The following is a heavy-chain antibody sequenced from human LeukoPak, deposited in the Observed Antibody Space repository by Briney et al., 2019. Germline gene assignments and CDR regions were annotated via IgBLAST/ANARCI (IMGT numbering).Heavy chain of an antibody. CDR3: ARRGTAMVSWFDP. V-gene: IGHV4-59*08. CDR2: IYYSGST. D-gene: IGHD5-18*01. Sequence: PSETLSLTCTVSGGSISSYYWSWIRQPPGKGLEWIGYIYYSGSTNYNPSLKSRVTISVDTSKNQFSLKLSSVTAADTAVYYCARRGTAMVSWFDPWGQGTLVTVSS. CDR1: GGSISSYY. J-gene: IGHJ5*02.